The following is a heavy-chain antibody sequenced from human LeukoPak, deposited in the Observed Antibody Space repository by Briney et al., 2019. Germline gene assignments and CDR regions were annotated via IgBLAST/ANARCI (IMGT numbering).Heavy chain of an antibody. Sequence: GASVKVSCKASGYTFTSYDINWVRQATGQGLEWMGWMNPNSGNTGYAQKFQGRVTMTRNTSISTAYMELSSLRSEDTAVYYCARVKGRCSTSRSGFDYWGQGTLVTVSS. V-gene: IGHV1-8*01. CDR2: MNPNSGNT. CDR3: ARVKGRCSTSRSGFDY. J-gene: IGHJ4*02. D-gene: IGHD2-2*01. CDR1: GYTFTSYD.